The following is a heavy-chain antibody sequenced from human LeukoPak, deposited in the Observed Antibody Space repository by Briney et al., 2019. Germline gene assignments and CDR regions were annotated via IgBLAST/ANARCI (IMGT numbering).Heavy chain of an antibody. CDR3: ARVRDGYNDAFDI. V-gene: IGHV1-46*01. D-gene: IGHD5-24*01. Sequence: GASVEVSCKASGYTFTSYYIHWLRLAPGQGLEWMGIINPSDGSTRYAQKLEGRVTMTRDMSTSTVYMELSSLRSEDTAMYYCARVRDGYNDAFDIWGQGTMVIVSS. J-gene: IGHJ3*02. CDR2: INPSDGST. CDR1: GYTFTSYY.